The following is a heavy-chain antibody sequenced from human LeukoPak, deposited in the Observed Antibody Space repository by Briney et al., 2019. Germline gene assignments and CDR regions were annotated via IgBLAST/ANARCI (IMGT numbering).Heavy chain of an antibody. Sequence: GSLRLSCAASGFTFSSYWMHWVRQAPGKGLEWIGEINHSGSTNYNPSLKSRVTISVDTSKNQFSLKLSSVTAADTAVYYCARQRRVRGAKEVYYYYYYYMDVWGKGTTVTISS. CDR1: GFTFSSYW. CDR2: INHSGST. D-gene: IGHD3-10*01. V-gene: IGHV4-34*01. J-gene: IGHJ6*03. CDR3: ARQRRVRGAKEVYYYYYYYMDV.